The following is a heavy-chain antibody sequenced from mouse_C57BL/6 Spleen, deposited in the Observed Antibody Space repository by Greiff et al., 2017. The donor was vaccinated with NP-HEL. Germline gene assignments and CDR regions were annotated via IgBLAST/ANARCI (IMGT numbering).Heavy chain of an antibody. D-gene: IGHD1-1*01. V-gene: IGHV1-15*01. CDR1: GYTFTDYE. CDR3: TRRDYYGEGYFDV. J-gene: IGHJ1*03. Sequence: QVQLKQSGAELVRPGASVTLSCKASGYTFTDYEMHWVKQTPVHGLEWIGAIDPETGGTAYNQKFKGKAILTADKSSSTAYMELRSLTSEDSAVYYCTRRDYYGEGYFDVWGTGTTVTVSS. CDR2: IDPETGGT.